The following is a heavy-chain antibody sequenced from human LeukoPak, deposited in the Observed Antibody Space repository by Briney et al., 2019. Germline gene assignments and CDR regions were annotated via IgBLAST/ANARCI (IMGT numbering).Heavy chain of an antibody. CDR3: ARDLSGDGYNKFDY. J-gene: IGHJ4*02. D-gene: IGHD5-24*01. V-gene: IGHV3-21*01. CDR2: ISSSSTYM. Sequence: PGGSLRLSCVASGFTFTNYNMNWVRQAPGKGLEWVSSISSSSTYMFYADSVEGRFTISRDDAKNSLYLQMNSLRAEDTAVYYCARDLSGDGYNKFDYWGQGTLVTVSP. CDR1: GFTFTNYN.